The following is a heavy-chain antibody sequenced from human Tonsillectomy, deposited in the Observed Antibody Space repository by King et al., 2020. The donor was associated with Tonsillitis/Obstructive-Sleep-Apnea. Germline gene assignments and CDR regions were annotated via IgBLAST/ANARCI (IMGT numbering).Heavy chain of an antibody. V-gene: IGHV3-49*04. CDR2: IRSKAYGGTT. CDR3: TPGAPFDY. Sequence: VQLVESGGGLVQPGRSLRLSCTASGFTFGDYAMSWVRQAPGKGLEWVGFIRSKAYGGTTEYAASVKGRFTISRDDSKSIAYLQMNSLKTEDTAVYYCTPGAPFDYWGQGTLVTVSS. D-gene: IGHD3-10*01. J-gene: IGHJ4*02. CDR1: GFTFGDYA.